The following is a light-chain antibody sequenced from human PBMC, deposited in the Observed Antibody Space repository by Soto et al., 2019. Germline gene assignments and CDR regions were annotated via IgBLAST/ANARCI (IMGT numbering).Light chain of an antibody. J-gene: IGLJ1*01. V-gene: IGLV2-14*01. CDR2: EVS. CDR1: SSDVGGYNY. CDR3: SSYTSSRAYV. Sequence: QSALTQPASVSRSPGQSITISSTGTSSDVGGYNYVSWYQQQSGKAPKLMIHEVSNRPSGVSNRFSGSKSGNTASLNMSGLQAEDEADYYCSSYTSSRAYVFGIGTKVTVL.